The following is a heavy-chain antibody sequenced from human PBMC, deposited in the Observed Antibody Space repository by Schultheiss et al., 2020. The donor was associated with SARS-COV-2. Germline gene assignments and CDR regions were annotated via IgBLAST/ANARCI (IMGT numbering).Heavy chain of an antibody. CDR1: GFTFSSYG. D-gene: IGHD3-22*01. CDR2: ISSSGSTI. V-gene: IGHV3-48*01. Sequence: GGSLRLSCAASGFTFSSYGMHWVRQAPGKGLEWVSYISSSGSTIYYADSVKGRFTISRDNSKNTLYLQMNSLRAEDTAVYYCANTGVVVVIKAGDFDYWGQGTLVTVSS. J-gene: IGHJ4*02. CDR3: ANTGVVVVIKAGDFDY.